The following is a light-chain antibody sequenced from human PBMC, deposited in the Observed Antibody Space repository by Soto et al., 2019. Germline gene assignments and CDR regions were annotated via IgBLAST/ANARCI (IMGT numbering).Light chain of an antibody. CDR2: DTS. CDR3: QHYNIWPHMLA. CDR1: QSVSSN. J-gene: IGKJ4*01. Sequence: DIVLTQSPANLSASPGKRATLSCRASQSVSSNLAWYQQKPGQAPRLLIYDTSTRATDIPARFSGSGSGTEFTLTISSLQSEDFAVYYCQHYNIWPHMLAFGGGTKVEI. V-gene: IGKV3-15*01.